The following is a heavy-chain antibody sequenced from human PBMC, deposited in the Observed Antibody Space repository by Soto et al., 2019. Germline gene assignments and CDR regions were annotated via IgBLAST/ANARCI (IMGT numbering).Heavy chain of an antibody. V-gene: IGHV3-30*18. J-gene: IGHJ4*02. D-gene: IGHD3-22*01. Sequence: QVQLVESGGGVVQPGRSLRLSCAASGFTFSSYGMHWVRQAPGKGLXWVAVISYDGSNKYYADSVKGRFTISRDNSKNTLYLQMNSLRAEDTAVYYCAKLPLNYYDSSGYYVPHDYWGQGTLVTVSS. CDR3: AKLPLNYYDSSGYYVPHDY. CDR2: ISYDGSNK. CDR1: GFTFSSYG.